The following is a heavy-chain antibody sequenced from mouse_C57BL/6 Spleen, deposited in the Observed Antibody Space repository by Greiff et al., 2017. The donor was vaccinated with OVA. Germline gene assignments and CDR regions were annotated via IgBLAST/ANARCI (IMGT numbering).Heavy chain of an antibody. CDR3: TRSSPLYYYAMDY. V-gene: IGHV1-15*01. J-gene: IGHJ4*01. CDR2: IDPETGGT. CDR1: GYTFTDYE. Sequence: VQLKESGAELVRPGASVTLSCKASGYTFTDYEMHWVKQTPVHGLEWIGAIDPETGGTAYNQKFKGKAILTADKSSSTAYMQLRSLTSEDSAVYYCTRSSPLYYYAMDYWGQGTSVTVSS. D-gene: IGHD1-1*01.